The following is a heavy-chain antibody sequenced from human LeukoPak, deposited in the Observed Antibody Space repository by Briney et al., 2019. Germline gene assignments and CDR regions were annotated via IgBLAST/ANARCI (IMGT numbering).Heavy chain of an antibody. CDR1: GGSISSSSYY. Sequence: TSETLSLTCTVSGGSISSSSYYWGWIRQPPGKGLEWIGSIYYSGSTYYNPSLKSRVTISVDTSKNQFSLKLSSVTAADTAVYYCASTYDFAYYYYMDVWGKGTTVTVSS. CDR2: IYYSGST. V-gene: IGHV4-39*07. D-gene: IGHD3-3*01. J-gene: IGHJ6*03. CDR3: ASTYDFAYYYYMDV.